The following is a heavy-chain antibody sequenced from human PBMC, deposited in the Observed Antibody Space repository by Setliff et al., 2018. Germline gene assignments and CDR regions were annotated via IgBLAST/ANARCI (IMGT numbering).Heavy chain of an antibody. V-gene: IGHV4-39*07. Sequence: SETLSLTCTVSGDSISSDDYYWGWIRQPPGKGLEWIGSFYTSGSTNYNTSLKSRVTMSIDTSKNQFSLKLNSVTAADMAVYYCAREQWLDPPGYYYMDVWAKGTTVTVSS. J-gene: IGHJ6*03. D-gene: IGHD6-19*01. CDR1: GDSISSDDYY. CDR3: AREQWLDPPGYYYMDV. CDR2: FYTSGST.